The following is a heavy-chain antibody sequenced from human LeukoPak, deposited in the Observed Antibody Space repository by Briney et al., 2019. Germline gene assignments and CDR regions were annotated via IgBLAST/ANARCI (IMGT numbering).Heavy chain of an antibody. Sequence: SETLSLTCTVSGGSISSYYWSWIRQPPGKGLEWIGYIYYSGSTYYNPSLKSRVTISVDTSKNQFSLKLSSVTAADTAVYYCARDRKSYITAMVMRAFDIWGQGTMVTVSS. CDR2: IYYSGST. D-gene: IGHD5-18*01. J-gene: IGHJ3*02. CDR3: ARDRKSYITAMVMRAFDI. CDR1: GGSISSYY. V-gene: IGHV4-59*06.